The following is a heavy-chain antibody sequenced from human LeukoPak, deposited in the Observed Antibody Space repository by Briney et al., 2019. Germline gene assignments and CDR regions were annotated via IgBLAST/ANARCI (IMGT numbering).Heavy chain of an antibody. V-gene: IGHV4-59*01. J-gene: IGHJ4*02. Sequence: PSGTLSLTCTVSGGSISSYYWSWIRQPPGKGLEWIGYIYYSGSTNYNPSLKSRVTISVDTSKNQFSLKLSSVTAADTAVYYCARGVYDRAFDYWGQGTLVTVSS. CDR3: ARGVYDRAFDY. CDR2: IYYSGST. CDR1: GGSISSYY. D-gene: IGHD3-9*01.